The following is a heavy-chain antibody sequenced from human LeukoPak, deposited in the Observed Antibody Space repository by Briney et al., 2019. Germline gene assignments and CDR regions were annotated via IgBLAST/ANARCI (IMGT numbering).Heavy chain of an antibody. CDR2: IYYSGST. J-gene: IGHJ3*02. CDR1: GGSISTYY. CDR3: ARQKRWLRSDDASDI. Sequence: SETLSLTCTVSGGSISTYYWSWIRQPPGRGLEWIGYIYYSGSTNYNPSLKSRVTILVDTSKNQFSLKLSSVTAADTAVYYCARQKRWLRSDDASDIWGQGTMVTVSS. V-gene: IGHV4-59*01. D-gene: IGHD5-12*01.